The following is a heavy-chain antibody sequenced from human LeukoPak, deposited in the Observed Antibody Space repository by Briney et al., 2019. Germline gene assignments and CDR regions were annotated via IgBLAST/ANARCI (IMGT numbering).Heavy chain of an antibody. D-gene: IGHD2-15*01. J-gene: IGHJ6*02. CDR3: ARDRLGCSGGSCFPGMDV. CDR1: GYTFTGYY. V-gene: IGHV1-2*02. Sequence: ASVKVSCKASGYTFTGYYMHWVRQAPGQGLEWMGWINPNSGGTNYAQKFQGRVTMTRDTSISTAYMELSRLRSDDTAVYYCARDRLGCSGGSCFPGMDVWGQGTTVTVSS. CDR2: INPNSGGT.